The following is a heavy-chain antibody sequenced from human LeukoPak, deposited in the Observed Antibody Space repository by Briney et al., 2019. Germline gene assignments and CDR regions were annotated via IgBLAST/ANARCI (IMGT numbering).Heavy chain of an antibody. Sequence: SETLSLTCTVSGGSISSYYWTWIRQPAGKGLEWIGRIYSSGSTNYNPSLKSRVTMTVDTAKNQFAVKVTSVTGEGTAVLYGARLPSLPPHWYFDLWGRGTLVTVSS. CDR2: IYSSGST. CDR3: ARLPSLPPHWYFDL. CDR1: GGSISSYY. V-gene: IGHV4-4*07. J-gene: IGHJ2*01.